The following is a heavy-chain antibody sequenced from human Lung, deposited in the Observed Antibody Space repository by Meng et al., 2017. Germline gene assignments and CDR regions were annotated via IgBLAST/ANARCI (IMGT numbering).Heavy chain of an antibody. CDR3: ARGPTTMAHDFDY. J-gene: IGHJ4*02. D-gene: IGHD4-11*01. V-gene: IGHV4-34*01. CDR1: GGSFSDYY. Sequence: QVQLNHGGAGLLQPSETLSRTCVVSGGSFSDYYWSWIRQPQGKGLEWIGEINHSGSTNYNPSLESRATISVDTSQNNLSLKLSSVTAADSAVYYCARGPTTMAHDFDYWGQGTLVTVSS. CDR2: INHSGST.